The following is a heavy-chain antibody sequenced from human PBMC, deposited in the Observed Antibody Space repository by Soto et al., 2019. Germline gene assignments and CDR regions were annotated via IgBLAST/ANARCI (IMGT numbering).Heavy chain of an antibody. CDR3: ARRDYYFGY. V-gene: IGHV4-39*01. Sequence: SETLSLTCTVSGGSISSSSYYWGWIRQPPGRGLEWIGSIYYSGSTYYNPSLKSRVTISIDTSKNQFSLKLTSVTAADTAVYYCARRDYYFGYWGQGTLVTVS. D-gene: IGHD3-3*01. CDR2: IYYSGST. J-gene: IGHJ4*02. CDR1: GGSISSSSYY.